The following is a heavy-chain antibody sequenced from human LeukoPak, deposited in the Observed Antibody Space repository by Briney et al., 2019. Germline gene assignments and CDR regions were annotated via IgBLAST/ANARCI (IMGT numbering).Heavy chain of an antibody. CDR3: ARDHIKVY. Sequence: GGSLRLSCAASGFTFSSYAMSWVRQAPGKGLEWVSSISSSYIYYADSVKGRFTISRDNAKNSLYLQMNSLRAEDTAVYYCARDHIKVYWGQGTLVTVSS. CDR1: GFTFSSYA. V-gene: IGHV3-21*01. CDR2: ISSSYI. D-gene: IGHD2-21*01. J-gene: IGHJ4*02.